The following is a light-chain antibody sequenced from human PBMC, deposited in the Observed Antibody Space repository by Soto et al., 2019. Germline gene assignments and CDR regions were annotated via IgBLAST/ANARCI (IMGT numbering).Light chain of an antibody. CDR1: QSISTW. V-gene: IGKV1-5*01. CDR2: DAS. CDR3: QQYHSYWT. J-gene: IGKJ1*01. Sequence: DIQMTQSPSTLSASAGDTVTVTCRASQSISTWVARYQQKPGKAPQLLIFDASSLQRGVPSRFSGSGSGTEFTLTISSLQTDDFSTYYCQQYHSYWTFGQGTKVDIK.